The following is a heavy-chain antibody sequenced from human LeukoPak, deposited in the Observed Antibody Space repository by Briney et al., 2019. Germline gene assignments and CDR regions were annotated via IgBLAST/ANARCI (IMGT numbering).Heavy chain of an antibody. J-gene: IGHJ6*03. D-gene: IGHD3-10*01. Sequence: ASVKVSCKASGYTFTGYYMHWVRQAPGQGLEWMGWINPNSGGTNYAQKFQGRVTMTRDTSICTAYMELSRLRSDDTAVYYCARVIGSGGGAPGLYYYYYMDVWGKGTTVTVSS. V-gene: IGHV1-2*02. CDR3: ARVIGSGGGAPGLYYYYYMDV. CDR1: GYTFTGYY. CDR2: INPNSGGT.